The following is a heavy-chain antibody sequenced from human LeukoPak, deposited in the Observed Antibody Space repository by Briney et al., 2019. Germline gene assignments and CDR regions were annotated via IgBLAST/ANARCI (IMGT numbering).Heavy chain of an antibody. CDR1: GFTFSSYG. Sequence: PGGSLRLSCAASGFTFSSYGMHWVRQAPGKGLEWVAVISYDGSNKYYADSVKGRFTISRDNSKNTLYLQMNSLRAEDTAVYYCAKRRDYSSSPQENYYLDYWGQGTLVTVSS. CDR3: AKRRDYSSSPQENYYLDY. J-gene: IGHJ4*02. D-gene: IGHD6-13*01. CDR2: ISYDGSNK. V-gene: IGHV3-30*18.